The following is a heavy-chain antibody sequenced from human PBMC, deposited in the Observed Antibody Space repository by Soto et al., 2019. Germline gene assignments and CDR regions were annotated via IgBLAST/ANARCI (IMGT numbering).Heavy chain of an antibody. CDR2: INSDGSST. CDR3: ARVADDYYYGSGSYKYYYYMDV. V-gene: IGHV3-74*01. CDR1: GFTFSSYW. J-gene: IGHJ6*03. Sequence: GGSLRLSCAASGFTFSSYWMHWVRQAPGKGLVWVSRINSDGSSTSYADSVKGRFTISRDNAKNTLYLQMNSLRAEDTAVYYCARVADDYYYGSGSYKYYYYMDVWGKGTTVTVSS. D-gene: IGHD3-10*01.